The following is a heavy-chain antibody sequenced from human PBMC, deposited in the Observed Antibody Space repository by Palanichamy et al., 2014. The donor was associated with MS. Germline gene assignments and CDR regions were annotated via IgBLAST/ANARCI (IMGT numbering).Heavy chain of an antibody. Sequence: EVRLVESGGGLVXPGGSLRLSCAASGLTFNNAWMTWVRQAPGKGLEWVGRIKSKTDDGTIGYAAAVKGRYTISRDDSRNTLYLQMNNLRTEDTAVYYCTTGRRYYDSSGYYPYYFDFWGQGVLVTVSS. V-gene: IGHV3-15*01. CDR1: GLTFNNAW. CDR2: IKSKTDDGTI. D-gene: IGHD3-22*01. CDR3: TTGRRYYDSSGYYPYYFDF. J-gene: IGHJ4*02.